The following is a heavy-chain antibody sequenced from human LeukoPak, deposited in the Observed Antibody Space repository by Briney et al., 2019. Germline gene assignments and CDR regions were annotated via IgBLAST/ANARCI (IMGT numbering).Heavy chain of an antibody. CDR2: INPSSGGT. CDR1: GYTFTGYY. Sequence: ASVKVSCKASGYTFTGYYMHWVRQAPGQGLEWMGWINPSSGGTNYAQKFQGRVTMTRDTSISTAYMELSRLRSDDTAVYYCARGTIWLADWFDPWGQGTLVTVSS. V-gene: IGHV1-2*02. D-gene: IGHD6-19*01. CDR3: ARGTIWLADWFDP. J-gene: IGHJ5*02.